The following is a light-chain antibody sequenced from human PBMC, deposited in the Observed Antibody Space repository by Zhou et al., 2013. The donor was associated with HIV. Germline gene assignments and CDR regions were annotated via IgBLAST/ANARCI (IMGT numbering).Light chain of an antibody. CDR1: QSISSY. CDR2: GAS. V-gene: IGKV1-39*01. Sequence: DIQMTQSPSSLSASVGDRVTITCRASQSISSYLNWYQQKPGKAPQLLIYGASRLQSGVPSRFSGSGSGTDFTLTITSLQPEDFATYYCQQANSFLALTFGGGTKVEIK. J-gene: IGKJ4*01. CDR3: QQANSFLALT.